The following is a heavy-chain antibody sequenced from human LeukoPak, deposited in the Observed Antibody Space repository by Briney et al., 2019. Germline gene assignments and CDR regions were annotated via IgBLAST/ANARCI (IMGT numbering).Heavy chain of an antibody. J-gene: IGHJ4*02. CDR2: IMQDGSER. CDR1: RFRFSHYW. CDR3: ARAGYSSSWFTFDY. Sequence: GGSLRLSCAASRFRFSHYWMSWVRQAPGKGLEWVGNIMQDGSERYYADSVQGRFTISRDNAKNSLFLQMNSLRAEDTAVYYCARAGYSSSWFTFDYWGQGTLVTVSS. D-gene: IGHD6-13*01. V-gene: IGHV3-7*01.